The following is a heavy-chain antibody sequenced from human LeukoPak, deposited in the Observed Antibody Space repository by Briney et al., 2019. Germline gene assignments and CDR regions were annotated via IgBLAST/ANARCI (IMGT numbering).Heavy chain of an antibody. D-gene: IGHD2-15*01. CDR3: ARHHDVVVVAAIGFDP. V-gene: IGHV4-34*01. J-gene: IGHJ5*02. Sequence: SETLSLTCAVYGGSFSGYYWSWIRQPPGKGLEWIGEINHSGSTNYNPSLKSRVTISVDTSKNQFSLKLSSVTAADTAVYYCARHHDVVVVAAIGFDPWGQGTLVTVSS. CDR2: INHSGST. CDR1: GGSFSGYY.